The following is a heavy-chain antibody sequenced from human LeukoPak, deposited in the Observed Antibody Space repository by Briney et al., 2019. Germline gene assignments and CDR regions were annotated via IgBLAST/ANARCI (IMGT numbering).Heavy chain of an antibody. CDR3: ARWYSSGWAFDY. Sequence: SETLSLTCTVSGGSISFYYWSWIRQPPGKGLEWIGYIHYSGSTKYNPSLKSRVTISVDTSKNQFSLKLSSVTAADTAVYYCARWYSSGWAFDYWGQGTLVTVSS. V-gene: IGHV4-59*08. CDR2: IHYSGST. CDR1: GGSISFYY. D-gene: IGHD6-19*01. J-gene: IGHJ4*02.